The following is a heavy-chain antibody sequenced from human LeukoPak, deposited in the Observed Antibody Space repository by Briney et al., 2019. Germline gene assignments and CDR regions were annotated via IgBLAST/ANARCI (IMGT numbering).Heavy chain of an antibody. CDR1: GYTFTSYY. D-gene: IGHD1-26*01. CDR3: AKVMSIVGATWEGIDY. V-gene: IGHV1-46*01. J-gene: IGHJ4*02. Sequence: ASVKVSCKASGYTFTSYYMHWVRQAPGQGLEWMGIINPSGGSTSYAQKFQGRVTMTRDMSTTTDYMELSSLRSEDTAVYYCAKVMSIVGATWEGIDYWGQGTLVTVSS. CDR2: INPSGGST.